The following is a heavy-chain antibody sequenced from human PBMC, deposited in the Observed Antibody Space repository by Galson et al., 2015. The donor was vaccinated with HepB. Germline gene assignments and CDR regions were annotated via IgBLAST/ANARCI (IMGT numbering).Heavy chain of an antibody. V-gene: IGHV3-7*01. CDR3: ARGGAYGFDI. CDR1: GFTFSSYW. J-gene: IGHJ3*02. CDR2: TKEDGSDK. Sequence: SLRLSCAASGFTFSSYWMNWVRQAPGKGLEWVANTKEDGSDKYYVDSVKGRFTISRDNAKNSLYLQMNSLRAEDTAVYYCARGGAYGFDIWGQGTMVTVSS.